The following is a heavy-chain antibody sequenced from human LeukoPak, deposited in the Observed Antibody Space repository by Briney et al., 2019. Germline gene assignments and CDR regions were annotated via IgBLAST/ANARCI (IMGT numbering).Heavy chain of an antibody. J-gene: IGHJ6*03. Sequence: PGGSLRLSCAASGFTFDDYAMHWVRQAPGKGLEWVSGISWNSGSIGYADSVKGRFTISRDNAKNSLYLQMNSLRAEDMALYYCAKDGGSGAYYYYYMDVWGKGTTVTVSS. CDR2: ISWNSGSI. CDR3: AKDGGSGAYYYYYMDV. CDR1: GFTFDDYA. V-gene: IGHV3-9*03. D-gene: IGHD3-10*01.